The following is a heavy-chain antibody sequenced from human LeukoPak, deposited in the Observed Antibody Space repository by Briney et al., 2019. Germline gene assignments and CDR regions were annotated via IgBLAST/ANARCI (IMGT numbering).Heavy chain of an antibody. V-gene: IGHV4-59*01. CDR1: AGSISSYY. Sequence: SETLSLTCTVSAGSISSYYWSWIRQPPGKGLEWIGYIYYSGSTNYNPSLKSRVTISVDTSKNQFSLKLSSVTAADTAVYYCARDSGLYGSGSSFDYWGQGTLVTVSS. CDR3: ARDSGLYGSGSSFDY. J-gene: IGHJ4*02. D-gene: IGHD3-10*01. CDR2: IYYSGST.